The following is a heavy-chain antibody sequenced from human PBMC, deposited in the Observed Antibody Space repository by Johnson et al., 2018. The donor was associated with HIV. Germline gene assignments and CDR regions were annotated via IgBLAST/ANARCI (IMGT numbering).Heavy chain of an antibody. Sequence: VQLVESGGGLVQPGGSLRLSCAASEFTFTSYDIHWVRQVPGKGLEWVSGINWNGGSTGYADSVKGRFTISRDNAKNSLYLHMNSLRAEDTALYYCAKDTTFYYDTSGPSDAFDIWGQGTVVTVSS. D-gene: IGHD3-22*01. CDR2: INWNGGST. V-gene: IGHV3-20*04. J-gene: IGHJ3*02. CDR3: AKDTTFYYDTSGPSDAFDI. CDR1: EFTFTSYD.